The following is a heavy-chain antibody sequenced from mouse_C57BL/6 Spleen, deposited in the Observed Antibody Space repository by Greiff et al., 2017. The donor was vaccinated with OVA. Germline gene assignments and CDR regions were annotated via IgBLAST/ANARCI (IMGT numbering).Heavy chain of an antibody. CDR1: GYAFSSSW. CDR2: IYPGDGDT. Sequence: VQRVESGPELVKPGASVKISCKASGYAFSSSWMNWVKQRPGKGLEWIGRIYPGDGDTNYNGKFKGKATLTADKSSSTAYMQLSSLTSEDSAVYFCALSYNYAMDYWGQGTSVTVSS. V-gene: IGHV1-82*01. D-gene: IGHD6-1*01. CDR3: ALSYNYAMDY. J-gene: IGHJ4*01.